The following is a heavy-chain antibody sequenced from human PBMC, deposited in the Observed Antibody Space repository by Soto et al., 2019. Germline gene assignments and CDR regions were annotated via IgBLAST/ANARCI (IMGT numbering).Heavy chain of an antibody. J-gene: IGHJ6*02. D-gene: IGHD6-13*01. CDR3: ARDQIAAAGTDYYYGMDV. V-gene: IGHV3-30*03. CDR2: ISYDGSNK. CDR1: GFTFSSYG. Sequence: GGSLTLSCAASGFTFSSYGMHWVRQAPGKGREWVAVISYDGSNKYYVDSVKGRFTISRDNAKNSLYLQMNSLRAEDTAVYYCARDQIAAAGTDYYYGMDVWGQGTTVTVSS.